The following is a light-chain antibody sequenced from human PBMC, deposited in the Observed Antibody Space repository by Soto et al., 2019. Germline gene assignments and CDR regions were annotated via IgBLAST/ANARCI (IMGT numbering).Light chain of an antibody. V-gene: IGKV3-20*01. Sequence: EIVLTQSPGTLSLSPGERATLSCRASQNVNNNYLAWYQQKPGQAPRLLIYGASRRATDIPDRFSGSESGTDFTLTISRLEPEDCAVYYCQQYGSAPLTFGGGTKVEIK. CDR2: GAS. J-gene: IGKJ4*01. CDR3: QQYGSAPLT. CDR1: QNVNNNY.